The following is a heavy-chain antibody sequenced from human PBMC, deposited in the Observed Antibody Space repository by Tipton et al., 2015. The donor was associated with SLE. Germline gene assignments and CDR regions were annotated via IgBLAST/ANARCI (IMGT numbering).Heavy chain of an antibody. CDR3: ASKGGSGSYYPN. CDR2: MYSGGSK. J-gene: IGHJ4*02. V-gene: IGHV4-34*01. CDR1: GGSVIGYY. Sequence: TLSLTCVVNGGSVIGYYWGWIRQPPGKGLEWIATMYSGGSKYYNPSLKSRVTISLDTSKNQFSLKVSSVTAADTAAYYCASKGGSGSYYPNWGQGTLVTVSS. D-gene: IGHD3-10*01.